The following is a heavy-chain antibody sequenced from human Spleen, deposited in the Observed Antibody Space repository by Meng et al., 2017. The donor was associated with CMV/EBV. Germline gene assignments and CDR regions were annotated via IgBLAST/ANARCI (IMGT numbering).Heavy chain of an antibody. CDR2: VYNSGNT. J-gene: IGHJ4*02. CDR3: ASDSGNYCFDY. D-gene: IGHD1-26*01. CDR1: GCTVNSAS. Sequence: LSVLASGCTVNSASMRWARPAPGKGLGWLSVVYNSGNTHYLDSVKGRFTISRDNSQSTLYLQINNLRPEDTAVYYCASDSGNYCFDYWGQGTLVTVSS. V-gene: IGHV3-66*03.